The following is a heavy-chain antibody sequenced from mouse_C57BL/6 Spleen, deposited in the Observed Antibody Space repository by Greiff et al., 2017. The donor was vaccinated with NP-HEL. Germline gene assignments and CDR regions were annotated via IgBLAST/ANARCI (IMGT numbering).Heavy chain of an antibody. J-gene: IGHJ1*03. CDR2: IYPRDGST. D-gene: IGHD1-1*01. CDR3: ARGGYYYGSSFRCFDV. CDR1: GYTFTSYD. Sequence: QVQLKESGPELVKPGASVKLSCKASGYTFTSYDINWVKQRPGQGLEWIGWIYPRDGSTKYNEKFKGKATLTVDTSSSTAYMELHSLTSEDSAVYFCARGGYYYGSSFRCFDVWGTGTTVTVSS. V-gene: IGHV1-85*01.